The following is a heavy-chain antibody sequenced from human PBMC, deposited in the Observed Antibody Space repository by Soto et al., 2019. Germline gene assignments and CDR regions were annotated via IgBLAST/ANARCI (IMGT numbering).Heavy chain of an antibody. CDR1: GDSLSGHF. D-gene: IGHD3-9*01. Sequence: PSETLSLTCGVSGDSLSGHFCNWLRQPPGKGLEWIGEINQVGRTKYNPSLETRITISVDTSKTQFSLNLTSLTDADTAIYYCARGYGYFRQWGQGALVTVSS. CDR2: INQVGRT. V-gene: IGHV4-34*01. CDR3: ARGYGYFRQ. J-gene: IGHJ4*02.